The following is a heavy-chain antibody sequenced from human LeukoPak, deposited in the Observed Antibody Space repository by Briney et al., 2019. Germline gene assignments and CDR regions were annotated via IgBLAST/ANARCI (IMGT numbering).Heavy chain of an antibody. V-gene: IGHV4-39*01. CDR3: TRAYGDYMRAFDI. D-gene: IGHD4-17*01. J-gene: IGHJ3*02. CDR2: MYSSGST. CDR1: GGSISSGSYY. Sequence: SETLSLTCTVSGGSISSGSYYWSWIRQPPGKGLEWIGSMYSSGSTYYNPSLKSRLTISVDTSKNQFSLKLSSVTAADTAVYYCTRAYGDYMRAFDIWGQGTMVTVSS.